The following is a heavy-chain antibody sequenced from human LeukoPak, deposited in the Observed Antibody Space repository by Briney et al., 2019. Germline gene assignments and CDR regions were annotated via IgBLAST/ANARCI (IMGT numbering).Heavy chain of an antibody. Sequence: GGSLRLSCAASGFTFSSYAMHWVRQAPGKGLEWVAVISYDGSNKYYADSVKGRFTISRDNSKNTLYLQMNSLKAEDTAVYYCARGPSGYHNTGGQGTLVTVSS. CDR1: GFTFSSYA. CDR3: ARGPSGYHNT. V-gene: IGHV3-30*14. J-gene: IGHJ4*02. CDR2: ISYDGSNK. D-gene: IGHD5-12*01.